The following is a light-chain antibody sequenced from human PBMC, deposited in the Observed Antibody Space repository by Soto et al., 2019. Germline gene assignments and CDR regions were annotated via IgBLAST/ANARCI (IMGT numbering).Light chain of an antibody. V-gene: IGKV3-11*01. CDR2: DAS. Sequence: EIVLTQSPATLSLSLGDRATLSCRASQSIGSYLAWYQHKLGQPPRLLIYDASNRATGIPVRFSGSGSGTDFTLTIISLEPTGFAAYYCQQRSNCPPFSFGPGTKVDIK. CDR1: QSIGSY. CDR3: QQRSNCPPFS. J-gene: IGKJ3*01.